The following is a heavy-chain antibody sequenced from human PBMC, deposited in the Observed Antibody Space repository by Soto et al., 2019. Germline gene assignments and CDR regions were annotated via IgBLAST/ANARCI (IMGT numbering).Heavy chain of an antibody. CDR2: IYPGDSDT. V-gene: IGHV5-51*01. D-gene: IGHD3-10*01. J-gene: IGHJ6*04. CDR1: GYSFTSYW. CDR3: GRPERVAKMVRGVSPPTYSYYGMDV. Sequence: PGESLKISCKGSGYSFTSYWIGWVRQMPGKGLEWMGIIYPGDSDTRYSPSFQGQVTISADKSISTAYLQWSSLKASDTAMYYCGRPERVAKMVRGVSPPTYSYYGMDVWGKGTRVTFP.